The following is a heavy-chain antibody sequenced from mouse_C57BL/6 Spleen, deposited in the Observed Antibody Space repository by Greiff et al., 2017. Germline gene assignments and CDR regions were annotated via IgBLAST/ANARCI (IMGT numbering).Heavy chain of an antibody. CDR3: ARREESSVGFAY. CDR1: GYTFTDYY. J-gene: IGHJ3*01. Sequence: QVQLQQSGPELVKPGASVKISCKASGYTFTDYYINWVKQRPGQGLEWIGWIFPGSGSTYYNEKFKGKTTLSVDKSSRTDYMLLRSLTSEDAAVYFCARREESSVGFAYWGQGTLVTVSA. V-gene: IGHV1-75*01. D-gene: IGHD1-1*02. CDR2: IFPGSGST.